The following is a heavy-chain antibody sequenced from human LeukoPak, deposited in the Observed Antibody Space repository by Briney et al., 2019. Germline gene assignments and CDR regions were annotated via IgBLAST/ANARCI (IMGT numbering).Heavy chain of an antibody. CDR2: ISYSGST. J-gene: IGHJ4*02. CDR3: AREGGYSAYVHLDY. D-gene: IGHD5-12*01. Sequence: PSETLSLTCTVSGGSISDNYWSWIRQPPGKGLEWIGCISYSGSTTYNPSLKSRVTMSVDTSKNQFSLNLRSVTAADTAVYYCAREGGYSAYVHLDYWGQGTLVIVSS. CDR1: GGSISDNY. V-gene: IGHV4-59*01.